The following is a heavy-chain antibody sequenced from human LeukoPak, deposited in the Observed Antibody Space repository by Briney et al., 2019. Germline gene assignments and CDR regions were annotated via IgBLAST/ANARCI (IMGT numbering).Heavy chain of an antibody. Sequence: PSETLSLTCTVSGGSISSGSYYWSWIRQPAGKGLEWIGRIYTSGSTNYNPSLKSRVTISVDTSKNQFSLKLSSVTAADTAVYYCARAGDYYDSSGYYSFDYWGQGTLVTVSS. J-gene: IGHJ4*02. CDR1: GGSISSGSYY. CDR2: IYTSGST. CDR3: ARAGDYYDSSGYYSFDY. D-gene: IGHD3-22*01. V-gene: IGHV4-61*02.